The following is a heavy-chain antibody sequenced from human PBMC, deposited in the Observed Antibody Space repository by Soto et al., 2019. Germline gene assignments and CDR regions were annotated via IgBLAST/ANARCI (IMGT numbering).Heavy chain of an antibody. CDR1: GFTFSTHD. V-gene: IGHV3-13*01. CDR3: AREIDGSYCGGDCPGGMDV. Sequence: LRLSCAASGFTFSTHDMHWVRRATGKGLEWISAIDTAGGTYYQDSVKGRFTISRENAKNSFYLQMNSLRAGDTAVYYCAREIDGSYCGGDCPGGMDVWGQGTTVTVSS. J-gene: IGHJ6*02. D-gene: IGHD2-21*02. CDR2: IDTAGGT.